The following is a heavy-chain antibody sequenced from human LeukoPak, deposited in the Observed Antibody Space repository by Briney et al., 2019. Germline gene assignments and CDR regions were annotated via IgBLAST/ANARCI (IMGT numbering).Heavy chain of an antibody. CDR1: GYTFTGDY. CDR2: INPNSGGT. CDR3: ARSGDYYDSSGYYSD. D-gene: IGHD3-22*01. Sequence: ASVKVSCKASGYTFTGDYMHWVRQAPGQGLEWMGWINPNSGGTNYAQKFQGSVTMTRDTSISTAYMELSRLRSDDTAVYYCARSGDYYDSSGYYSDWGQGTLVTVSS. V-gene: IGHV1-2*02. J-gene: IGHJ4*02.